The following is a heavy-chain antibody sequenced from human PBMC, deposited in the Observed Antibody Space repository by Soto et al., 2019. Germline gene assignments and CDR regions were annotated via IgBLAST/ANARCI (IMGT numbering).Heavy chain of an antibody. V-gene: IGHV1-69*13. D-gene: IGHD6-19*01. CDR1: GGTSSSYA. Sequence: SVKVSCKASGGTSSSYAISWVRQAPGQGLEWMGGIIPIFGTANYAQKFQGRVTITADESTSTAYMELSSLRSEDTAVYYCARRFSSLGDAFDIWGQGTMVTVS. CDR3: ARRFSSLGDAFDI. CDR2: IIPIFGTA. J-gene: IGHJ3*02.